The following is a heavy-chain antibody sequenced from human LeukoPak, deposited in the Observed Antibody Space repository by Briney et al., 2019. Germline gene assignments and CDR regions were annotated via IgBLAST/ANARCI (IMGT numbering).Heavy chain of an antibody. CDR3: ATGRIVVVPAPFDY. V-gene: IGHV3-23*01. CDR1: GFTFSSYA. J-gene: IGHJ4*02. CDR2: ISGSGGST. D-gene: IGHD2-2*01. Sequence: GGSLRLSCAASGFTFSSYAMSWVRQAPGKGLEWVSAISGSGGSTYYADSVKGRFTISRDNSKTTLYLQMNSLRAEDTAVYYCATGRIVVVPAPFDYWGQGTLVTVSS.